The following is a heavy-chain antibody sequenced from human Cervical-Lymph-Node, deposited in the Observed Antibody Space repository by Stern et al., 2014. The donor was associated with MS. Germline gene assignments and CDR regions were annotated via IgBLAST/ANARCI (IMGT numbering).Heavy chain of an antibody. V-gene: IGHV1-18*01. J-gene: IGHJ4*02. Sequence: DQLVESGAEVKKPGASVKVSCKASGHTTTSYGISWVRQAPGQGLEWMGWISAHNGNTNYVQKLQVSVTMTTDTSTSTAYMELRSLRSDDTAVYYCATFIATAGTFNYWGQGTLVTVSS. CDR2: ISAHNGNT. D-gene: IGHD6-25*01. CDR3: ATFIATAGTFNY. CDR1: GHTTTSYG.